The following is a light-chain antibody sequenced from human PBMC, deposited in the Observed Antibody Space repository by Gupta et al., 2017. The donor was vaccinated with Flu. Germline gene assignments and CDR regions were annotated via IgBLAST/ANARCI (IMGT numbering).Light chain of an antibody. J-gene: IGKJ1*01. CDR3: QQDNDWPPWT. CDR2: GAS. V-gene: IGKV3-15*01. Sequence: VMTQSPATLSVSPGERATLSCRASQSVGSNLAWYQQKPGQAPRLLIYGASTRDTGIPDRFSGSGSGTEFTLTLSSRQSADFAVYYCQQDNDWPPWTFGQGTKVEIK. CDR1: QSVGSN.